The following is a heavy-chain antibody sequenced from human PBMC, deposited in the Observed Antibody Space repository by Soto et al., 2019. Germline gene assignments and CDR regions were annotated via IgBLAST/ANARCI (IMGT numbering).Heavy chain of an antibody. V-gene: IGHV4-34*01. J-gene: IGHJ3*02. CDR3: ARVSYCSSTSCSSGVPWRRRFGRAFDI. CDR2: INHSGST. D-gene: IGHD2-2*01. CDR1: GGSFSGYY. Sequence: ASETLSLTCAVYGGSFSGYYWSWIRQPPGKGLEWVGEINHSGSTNYNPSLKSRVTISVDTSKNQFSLKLSSVTAADTAVYYCARVSYCSSTSCSSGVPWRRRFGRAFDIWGQGTMVTVSS.